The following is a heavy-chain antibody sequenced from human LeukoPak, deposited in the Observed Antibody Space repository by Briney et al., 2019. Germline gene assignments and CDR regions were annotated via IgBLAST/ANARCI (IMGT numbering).Heavy chain of an antibody. Sequence: ASVKVSCKASGYTFTGYYLHWVRQAPGQGLEWMGWISVYNGNTNYAQKVQGRVTMTTDTSTNTAYMELRNLRSDDTAVYYCAGEGGSCTSTSCYAGGWFDPWGQGTLVTVSS. CDR1: GYTFTGYY. D-gene: IGHD2-2*01. CDR2: ISVYNGNT. V-gene: IGHV1-18*01. CDR3: AGEGGSCTSTSCYAGGWFDP. J-gene: IGHJ5*02.